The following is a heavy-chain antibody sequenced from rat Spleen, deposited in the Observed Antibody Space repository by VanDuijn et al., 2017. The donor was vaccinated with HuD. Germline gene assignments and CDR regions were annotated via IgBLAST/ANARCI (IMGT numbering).Heavy chain of an antibody. CDR2: MRYDGSST. CDR1: GFTFSDFY. CDR3: ARAGYLRDWYFDF. D-gene: IGHD2-2*01. V-gene: IGHV5-29*01. J-gene: IGHJ1*01. Sequence: EVQLVESDGGLVQPGRSLELSCAASGFTFSDFYMAWVRQAPTKGLEWVATMRYDGSSTYYRDSVKGRFTISRDNAKSTLYLQMDSLRSEDTATYYCARAGYLRDWYFDFWGPGTMVTVSS.